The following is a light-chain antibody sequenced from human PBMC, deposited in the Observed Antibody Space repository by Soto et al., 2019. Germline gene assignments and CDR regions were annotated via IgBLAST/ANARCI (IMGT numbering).Light chain of an antibody. J-gene: IGLJ1*01. CDR2: DVS. Sequence: QSVLTQPASVSGSPGQSITISCTGTSSDVGGYNYVSWYQQHPGKAPKLIIFDVSKRPSGVPNRLSGSKSGNTASLTISGLRAEDEADYYCCSYVGRNTYVFGTGTKVTVL. CDR3: CSYVGRNTYV. V-gene: IGLV2-11*01. CDR1: SSDVGGYNY.